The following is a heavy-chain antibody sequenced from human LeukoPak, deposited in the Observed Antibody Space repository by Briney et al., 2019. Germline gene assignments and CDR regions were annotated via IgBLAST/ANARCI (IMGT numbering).Heavy chain of an antibody. J-gene: IGHJ4*02. CDR1: GYTFTGYY. Sequence: ASVKVSCKASGYTFTGYYMHWVRQAPGQGLEWMGWINPNNGGTNYAQKFQGRVTITRDMSASTAYMELSSLRSEDTAVYYCAADPYDYGDYVLGYWGQGTLVTVSS. D-gene: IGHD4-17*01. CDR3: AADPYDYGDYVLGY. CDR2: INPNNGGT. V-gene: IGHV1-2*02.